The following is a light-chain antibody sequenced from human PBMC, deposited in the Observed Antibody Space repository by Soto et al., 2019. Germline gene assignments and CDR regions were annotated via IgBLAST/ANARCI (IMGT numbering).Light chain of an antibody. Sequence: QAVVTQPASVSGSPGQSITISCTGTSSDVGGYNYVSWYQQHPGKAPKLMIYDVSNRPSGVSNRFSGSKSGNTASLTISGLQAEDEADYYCSSYTTSGTRVFGTGTKVTVL. J-gene: IGLJ1*01. CDR2: DVS. CDR1: SSDVGGYNY. CDR3: SSYTTSGTRV. V-gene: IGLV2-14*01.